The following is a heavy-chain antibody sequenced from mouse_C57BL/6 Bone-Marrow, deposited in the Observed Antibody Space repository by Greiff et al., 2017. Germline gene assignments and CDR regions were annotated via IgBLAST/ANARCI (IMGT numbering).Heavy chain of an antibody. CDR2: IDPETGGT. J-gene: IGHJ3*01. V-gene: IGHV1-15*01. CDR3: TRGEFAY. CDR1: GYTFTDYE. Sequence: QLQLKQSGAELVRPGASVTLSCKASGYTFTDYEMHWVKQTPVHGLEWIGAIDPETGGTAYNQKFKGKAIPTADKSSSTAYMELRSLTSEDSAVYYCTRGEFAYWGQGTLVTVSA.